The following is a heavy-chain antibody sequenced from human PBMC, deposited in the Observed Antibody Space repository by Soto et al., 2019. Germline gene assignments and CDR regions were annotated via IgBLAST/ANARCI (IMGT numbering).Heavy chain of an antibody. D-gene: IGHD2-15*01. CDR3: ARVDGGIIRPAEYFQH. J-gene: IGHJ1*01. V-gene: IGHV1-69*02. CDR1: GGTFSSYT. Sequence: QVQLVQSGAEVKKPGSSVKVSCKASGGTFSSYTISWVRQAPGQGLEWMGRIIPILGIANYAQKFQGRVTITADKSTSTAYMELSSLRSEDTAVYYCARVDGGIIRPAEYFQHWGQGTLVTVSS. CDR2: IIPILGIA.